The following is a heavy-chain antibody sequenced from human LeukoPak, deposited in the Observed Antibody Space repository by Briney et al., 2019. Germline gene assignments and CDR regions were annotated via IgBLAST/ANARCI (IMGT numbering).Heavy chain of an antibody. D-gene: IGHD4-17*01. V-gene: IGHV4-34*01. J-gene: IGHJ4*02. CDR1: GGSISSYY. Sequence: SETLSLTCTVSGGSISSYYWSWIRQPPGKGLVWIGEINHSGSTNYNPSLKSRVTISLDTSKNQFSLKLSSVTAADAAVYYCAILNYGDSDRFFDYWGQGTLVAVSS. CDR3: AILNYGDSDRFFDY. CDR2: INHSGST.